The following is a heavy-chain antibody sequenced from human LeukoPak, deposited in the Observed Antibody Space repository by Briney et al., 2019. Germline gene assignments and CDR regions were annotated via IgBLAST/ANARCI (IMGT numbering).Heavy chain of an antibody. D-gene: IGHD3-3*01. J-gene: IGHJ4*02. CDR2: IKQDGSEK. V-gene: IGHV3-7*03. Sequence: GGSLRLSCAASGFIFSSYWMTWVRQAPGKGLEWVANIKQDGSEKYYVDSVKGRFTISRDNAKKSLYLQMNSLRGEDTAVYYCARGGLTITMFGVTIIRNFDYWGQGTLVTVSS. CDR1: GFIFSSYW. CDR3: ARGGLTITMFGVTIIRNFDY.